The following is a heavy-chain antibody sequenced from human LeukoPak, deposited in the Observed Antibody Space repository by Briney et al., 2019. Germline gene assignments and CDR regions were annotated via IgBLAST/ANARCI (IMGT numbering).Heavy chain of an antibody. CDR3: ARVLGDL. D-gene: IGHD3-16*01. CDR2: ISYDGSNK. CDR1: GFTFSSYA. J-gene: IGHJ4*02. V-gene: IGHV3-30*04. Sequence: GGSLRLSCAASGFTFSSYAMSWVRQAPGKGLEWVAVISYDGSNKYYADSVKGRFTISRDNSKNTLYLQMNSLRAEDTAVYYCARVLGDLWGQGTLVTVSS.